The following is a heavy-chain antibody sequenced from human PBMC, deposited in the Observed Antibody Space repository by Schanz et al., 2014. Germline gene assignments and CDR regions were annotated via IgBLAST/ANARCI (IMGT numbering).Heavy chain of an antibody. J-gene: IGHJ4*02. CDR1: GFSFSSYA. D-gene: IGHD1-1*01. Sequence: EVQLLESGGGLVQPGGSLRLSCAASGFSFSSYAMGWVRQAPGKGLEWVSSISSGGGSTYYADSVKGRFTISRDNFKGALYLQMSSLRAEDTALYYCARDRRNADLDYWGQGTLVTVSS. V-gene: IGHV3-23*01. CDR3: ARDRRNADLDY. CDR2: ISSGGGST.